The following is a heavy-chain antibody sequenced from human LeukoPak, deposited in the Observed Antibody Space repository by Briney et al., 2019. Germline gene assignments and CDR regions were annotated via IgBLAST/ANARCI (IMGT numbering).Heavy chain of an antibody. CDR3: ARGHYDRENWLDP. CDR1: GYTFTGYY. CDR2: ISPNSGAT. J-gene: IGHJ5*02. D-gene: IGHD3-9*01. V-gene: IGHV1-2*02. Sequence: ASVKVSCKTSGYTFTGYYIHWVRQAPGQGLEWMGWISPNSGATNYAEKFQGRVTMATDRSTNTAYMDLSRLTSVDTAVYYCARGHYDRENWLDPWGQGTLVTASS.